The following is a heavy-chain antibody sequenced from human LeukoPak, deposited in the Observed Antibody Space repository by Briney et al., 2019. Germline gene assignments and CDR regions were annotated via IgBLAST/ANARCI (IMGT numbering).Heavy chain of an antibody. J-gene: IGHJ6*04. Sequence: GGSLRLSCAASGFTFIDYYMNWIRLAPGKGLEWVSSISTSSTYTNYADSVRGRFTISRYNAKNSLYLQMNSLRAEDTAVYYCARAQVVPAATYYYYYGMDVWGKGTTVTVSS. V-gene: IGHV3-11*06. D-gene: IGHD2-2*01. CDR1: GFTFIDYY. CDR3: ARAQVVPAATYYYYYGMDV. CDR2: ISTSSTYT.